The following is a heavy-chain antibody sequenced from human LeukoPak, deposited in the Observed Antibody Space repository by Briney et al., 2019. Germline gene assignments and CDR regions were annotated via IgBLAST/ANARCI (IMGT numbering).Heavy chain of an antibody. Sequence: PSETLSLTCTVSGGSINNYYWSWIRQPAGKGLEWIGRIYTRGSTNYNPSLKSRVTMSVDTSKNQFSLKLSSVTAADTAVYYCARRYRGYYYYYMDVWGKGTTVTVSS. CDR1: GGSINNYY. J-gene: IGHJ6*03. V-gene: IGHV4-4*07. CDR2: IYTRGST. CDR3: ARRYRGYYYYYMDV. D-gene: IGHD3-10*01.